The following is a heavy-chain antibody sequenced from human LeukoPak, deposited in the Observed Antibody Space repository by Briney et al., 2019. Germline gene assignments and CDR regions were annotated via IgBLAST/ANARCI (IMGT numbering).Heavy chain of an antibody. Sequence: PGGSLRLSCAASGFTFSSCGMHWVRQAPGKGLEWVANIKSDGSEEYYGDSVKGRFTISRDNAKNSLYLQMNSLRVEDTAVYYCARGDLWLGHWGQGSLVTVSS. D-gene: IGHD3-10*01. CDR3: ARGDLWLGH. J-gene: IGHJ4*02. CDR2: IKSDGSEE. CDR1: GFTFSSCG. V-gene: IGHV3-7*01.